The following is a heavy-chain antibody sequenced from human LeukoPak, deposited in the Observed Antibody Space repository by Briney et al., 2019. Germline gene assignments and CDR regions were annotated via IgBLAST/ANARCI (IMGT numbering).Heavy chain of an antibody. CDR3: ATDPVGYCSSDSCYSVDY. J-gene: IGHJ4*02. Sequence: ASVKVSCRVSGYTVSELSIYWVRQAHGKGLEWMGGFNPEDGEKIYVQKFQGRVTMTEDTSTDTAYMELSSLTSEDTAVYYCATDPVGYCSSDSCYSVDYWGQGSLVTVSS. D-gene: IGHD2-15*01. CDR1: GYTVSELS. V-gene: IGHV1-24*01. CDR2: FNPEDGEK.